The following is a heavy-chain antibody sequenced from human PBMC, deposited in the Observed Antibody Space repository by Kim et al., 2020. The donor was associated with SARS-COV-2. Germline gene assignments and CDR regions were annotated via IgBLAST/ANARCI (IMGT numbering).Heavy chain of an antibody. CDR1: GGSFSGYY. CDR2: INHSGST. V-gene: IGHV4-34*01. Sequence: SETLSLTCAVYGGSFSGYYWSWIRQPPGKGLEWIGEINHSGSTNYNPSLKSRVTISVDTSKNQFSLKLSSVTAADTAVYYCARDSTVRWLRAFDIWGQGT. J-gene: IGHJ3*02. CDR3: ARDSTVRWLRAFDI. D-gene: IGHD4-17*01.